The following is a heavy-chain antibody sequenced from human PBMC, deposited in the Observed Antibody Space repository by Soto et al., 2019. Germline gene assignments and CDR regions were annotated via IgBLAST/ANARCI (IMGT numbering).Heavy chain of an antibody. CDR3: ARASGPFDY. CDR1: GFTFSSYG. V-gene: IGHV3-33*01. CDR2: IWFDGSNK. J-gene: IGHJ4*02. Sequence: QVQLVESGGGVVQPGRSLRLSCAASGFTFSSYGMHWVRQAPGKGLDWVAVIWFDGSNKYYADSVKGRFTISRDNSKNTLYLQMISLRAEDTALYYCARASGPFDYWGQGTLVIVSS.